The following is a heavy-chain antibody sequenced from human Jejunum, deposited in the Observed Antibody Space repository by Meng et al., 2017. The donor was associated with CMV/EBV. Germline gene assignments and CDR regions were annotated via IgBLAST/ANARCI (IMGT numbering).Heavy chain of an antibody. CDR3: ARGSIFVSFDS. J-gene: IGHJ4*02. V-gene: IGHV4-30-4*08. CDR1: GGSIGSGDYF. D-gene: IGHD3-3*01. CDR2: IHDTGST. Sequence: QGQLQESGPGLGKPSQPLSLTCSVSGGSIGSGDYFWSWIRQPPGKGLEWIGYIHDTGSTYYNPSLKSRVDISLGTSRNHFSLTLSSVTAEDTAVYFCARGSIFVSFDSWGQGTLVTVSS.